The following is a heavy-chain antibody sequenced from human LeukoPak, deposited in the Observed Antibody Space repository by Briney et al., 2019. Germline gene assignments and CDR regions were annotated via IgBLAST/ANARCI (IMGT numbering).Heavy chain of an antibody. CDR1: GFTFSSYS. CDR3: ARDQGGVGY. Sequence: GGSLRLSCAVSGFTFSSYSMNWVRQAPGKGLEWVSYISSFSGTINYADSVKGRFTISRDNAKNSLYLQMNSLRAEDTAVYYCARDQGGVGYWGQGTLVTVSS. V-gene: IGHV3-48*01. CDR2: ISSFSGTI. J-gene: IGHJ4*02. D-gene: IGHD3-16*01.